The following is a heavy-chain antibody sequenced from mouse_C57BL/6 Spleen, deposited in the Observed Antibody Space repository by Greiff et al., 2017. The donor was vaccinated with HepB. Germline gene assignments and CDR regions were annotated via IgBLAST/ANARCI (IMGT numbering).Heavy chain of an antibody. V-gene: IGHV1-52*01. D-gene: IGHD1-1*01. CDR3: ARGGYYGSSWYFDV. CDR2: IDPSDSET. CDR1: GYTFTSYW. Sequence: QVQLQQPGAELVRPGSSVKLSCKASGYTFTSYWMHWVKQRPIQGLEWIGNIDPSDSETHYNQKFKDKATLTVDKSSSTAYMQLSSLTSGDSAVYYCARGGYYGSSWYFDVWGTRTTVTVSS. J-gene: IGHJ1*03.